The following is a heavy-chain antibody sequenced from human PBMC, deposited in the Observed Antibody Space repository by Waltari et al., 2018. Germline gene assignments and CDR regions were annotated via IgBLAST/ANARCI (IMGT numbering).Heavy chain of an antibody. CDR2: ISPILGIA. D-gene: IGHD2-21*01. CDR1: GGTFSSYA. CDR3: ARLPHGGERAFDI. V-gene: IGHV1-69*10. Sequence: QVQLVQSGAEVKKPGSSVKVSCKASGGTFSSYAISWVRQAPGQGLEWMGGISPILGIANYAQKFQGRVTITADKSTSTAYMELSSLRSEDTAVYYCARLPHGGERAFDIWGQGTMVTVSS. J-gene: IGHJ3*02.